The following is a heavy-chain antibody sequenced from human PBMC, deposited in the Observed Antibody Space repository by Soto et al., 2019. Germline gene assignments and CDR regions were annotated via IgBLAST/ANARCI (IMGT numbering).Heavy chain of an antibody. CDR1: GFTFSSYG. V-gene: IGHV3-33*01. CDR3: ARDFDGYSSSHFDY. Sequence: PGGPLRLSCAASGFTFSSYGMHWVRQAPGQGLEWVAVLWYDGSNKYYAASVKGRFTTSRDNSKNTLYLQMNSLRAEDTAVYYCARDFDGYSSSHFDYWGQGTLVTVSS. CDR2: LWYDGSNK. D-gene: IGHD6-13*01. J-gene: IGHJ4*02.